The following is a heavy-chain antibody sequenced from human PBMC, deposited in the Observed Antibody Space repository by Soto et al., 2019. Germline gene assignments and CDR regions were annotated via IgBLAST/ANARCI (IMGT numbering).Heavy chain of an antibody. J-gene: IGHJ5*02. Sequence: SVTQSVPWTVLGGTSVGHCCRWILQPQGKGLEWIGYIYYSGSANYNPSLKSRVTISIDTSKNQFSLNLSSMTSADTAVYYCARGPIVTTSEGVPAALNCFDPWGQGTLVTVSS. CDR1: GGTSVGHC. CDR3: ARGPIVTTSEGVPAALNCFDP. D-gene: IGHD3-16*01. V-gene: IGHV4-59*11. CDR2: IYYSGSA.